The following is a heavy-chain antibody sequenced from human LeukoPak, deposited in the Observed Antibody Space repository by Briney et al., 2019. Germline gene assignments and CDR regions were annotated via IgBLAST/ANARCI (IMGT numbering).Heavy chain of an antibody. CDR3: ARGGGYCSSTSCYTGYYYYGMDV. D-gene: IGHD2-2*02. V-gene: IGHV1-8*01. CDR1: GYTFTSYD. CDR2: MNPNSGNT. J-gene: IGHJ6*02. Sequence: VASVKVSCKASGYTFTSYDINWVRQATGQGLEWMGWMNPNSGNTGYAQKFQGRVTMTRNTSISTAYMELSSLRSEDTAVYYCARGGGYCSSTSCYTGYYYYGMDVWGQGTRSPSP.